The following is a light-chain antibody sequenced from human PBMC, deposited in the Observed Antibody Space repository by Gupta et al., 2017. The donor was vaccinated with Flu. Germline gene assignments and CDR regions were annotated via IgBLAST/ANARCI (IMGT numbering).Light chain of an antibody. CDR2: AKN. CDR1: CSRSSN. J-gene: IGLJ3*02. CDR3: NSRYSTDNDQGV. Sequence: KVRSTCQGDCSRSSNGSRYQQKPGQAPVLVIYAKNIRRPGSTARCSGSSSGNTAAITITGAQAEEEADYYCNSRYSTDNDQGVFGGGTKLTVL. V-gene: IGLV3-19*01.